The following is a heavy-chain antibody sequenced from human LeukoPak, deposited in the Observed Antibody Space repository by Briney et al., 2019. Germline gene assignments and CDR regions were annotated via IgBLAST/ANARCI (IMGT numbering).Heavy chain of an antibody. V-gene: IGHV3-9*01. J-gene: IGHJ4*02. CDR2: ISWNSGSI. D-gene: IGHD6-19*01. CDR1: GFTFDDYA. CDR3: AKEIGGIAVAGVDY. Sequence: GGSLRLSCAASGFTFDDYAMHWVRQAPGKGLEWVSGISWNSGSIGYADSVKGRFTISRDNAKNSLYLQMNSLRAEDTALYYCAKEIGGIAVAGVDYWGQGTLVTVSS.